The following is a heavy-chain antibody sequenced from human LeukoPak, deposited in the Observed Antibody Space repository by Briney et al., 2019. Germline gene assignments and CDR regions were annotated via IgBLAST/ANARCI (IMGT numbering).Heavy chain of an antibody. Sequence: ASVTVSCKASGYTFTSDYIHWVRQAPGQGLEWLGIINPGGGRTTYGQNFQGRVTMTRDTSTSTVYMELSSLRSEDTAVYYCARRSRFLDYWGQGTLVTVSS. D-gene: IGHD3-3*01. J-gene: IGHJ4*02. CDR1: GYTFTSDY. CDR3: ARRSRFLDY. V-gene: IGHV1-46*01. CDR2: INPGGGRT.